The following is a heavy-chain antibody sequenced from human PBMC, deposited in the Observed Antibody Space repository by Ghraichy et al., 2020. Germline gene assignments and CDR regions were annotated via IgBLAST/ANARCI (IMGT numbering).Heavy chain of an antibody. CDR2: TSYDGSNK. V-gene: IGHV3-30*18. D-gene: IGHD3-22*01. J-gene: IGHJ6*02. CDR3: AKERDTSGYYSFRGDYYGMDV. Sequence: GSLRLSCAASGFTFSRYGMHWVRQAPGKGLEWVAVTSYDGSNKFYGGSVQGLFTISRDNSKNTLYLQMNYLRPEDTAVYYCAKERDTSGYYSFRGDYYGMDVWGQGTTVTVSS. CDR1: GFTFSRYG.